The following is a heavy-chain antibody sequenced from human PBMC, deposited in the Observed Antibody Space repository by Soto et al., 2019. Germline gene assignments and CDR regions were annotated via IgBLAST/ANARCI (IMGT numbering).Heavy chain of an antibody. Sequence: GESLKISCKGSGYSFTSYWIGWVRQMPGKGLERMGIIYPGDSDTRYSPSFQGPVTISADKSITTTYLQWSSLKASDTAIYYCARLFDTSGWYDYWGQGTLVTVS. J-gene: IGHJ4*02. CDR1: GYSFTSYW. CDR2: IYPGDSDT. D-gene: IGHD6-19*01. CDR3: ARLFDTSGWYDY. V-gene: IGHV5-51*01.